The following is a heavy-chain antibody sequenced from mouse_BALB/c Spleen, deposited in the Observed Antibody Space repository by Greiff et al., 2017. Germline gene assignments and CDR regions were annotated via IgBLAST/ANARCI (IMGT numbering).Heavy chain of an antibody. D-gene: IGHD4-1*01. CDR3: TREGLGREGSAMDY. Sequence: QVQLKQPGAELVKPGASVKLSCKASGYTFTSNYMYWVKQRPGQGLEWIGGINPSNGGTNFNEKFKSKATLTVDKSSSTAYMQLSSLTSEDSAVYYCTREGLGREGSAMDYWGQGTSVTVSS. CDR1: GYTFTSNY. J-gene: IGHJ4*01. CDR2: INPSNGGT. V-gene: IGHV1S81*02.